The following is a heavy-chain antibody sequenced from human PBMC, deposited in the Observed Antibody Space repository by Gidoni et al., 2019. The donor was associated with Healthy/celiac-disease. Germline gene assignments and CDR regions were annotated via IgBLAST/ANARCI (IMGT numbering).Heavy chain of an antibody. V-gene: IGHV3-30-3*01. CDR1: GFSFRSYA. CDR2: ISYDGSNK. CDR3: ARDHKQWLVRWWFDP. Sequence: QVKLVDSGGGVVQPGRSLQLACAASGFSFRSYAMHWVRQAPGKGLEWVAVISYDGSNKYYADSVKGRFTISRDNSKNTLYLQMNSLRAEDTAVYYCARDHKQWLVRWWFDPWGQGTLVTASS. D-gene: IGHD6-19*01. J-gene: IGHJ5*02.